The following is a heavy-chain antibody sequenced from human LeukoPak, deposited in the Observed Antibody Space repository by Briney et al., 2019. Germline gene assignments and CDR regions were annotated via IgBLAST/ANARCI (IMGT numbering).Heavy chain of an antibody. D-gene: IGHD4-17*01. CDR2: IKQDGSEK. CDR3: ARDLSDYGRDNWFDP. Sequence: RTGGSLRLSCAASGFTFSSYWMSWVRQAPGKGLEWVANIKQDGSEKYYVDSVKGRFTISRDNAKNSLYLQMSSLRAEDTAVYYCARDLSDYGRDNWFDPWGQGTLVTVSS. V-gene: IGHV3-7*04. CDR1: GFTFSSYW. J-gene: IGHJ5*02.